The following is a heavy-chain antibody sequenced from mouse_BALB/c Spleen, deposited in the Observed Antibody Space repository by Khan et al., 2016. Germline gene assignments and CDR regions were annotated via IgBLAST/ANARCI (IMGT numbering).Heavy chain of an antibody. CDR3: ARGYYGGGFAY. CDR1: GYTFSNYW. J-gene: IGHJ3*01. Sequence: VQLQQSGAELMKPGASVKISCKATGYTFSNYWIEWVKQRPGHGLEWIGEILPGSGSTNYNEKFKGKATFTADTSSNTAYMQISSLTSEDSAVYCCARGYYGGGFAYWGQGTLVTVSA. CDR2: ILPGSGST. D-gene: IGHD1-2*01. V-gene: IGHV1-9*01.